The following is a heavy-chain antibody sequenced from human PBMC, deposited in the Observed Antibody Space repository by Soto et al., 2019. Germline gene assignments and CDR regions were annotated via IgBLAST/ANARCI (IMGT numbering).Heavy chain of an antibody. CDR3: ASXSSGWSIYYHYYYGMDV. CDR2: IYYSGST. J-gene: IGHJ6*02. CDR1: GGSISSSSYY. D-gene: IGHD6-19*01. Sequence: SETLSLTCTVSGGSISSSSYYWGWIRQPPGKGLEWIGSIYYSGSTYYNPSLKSRVTISVGTSKNQFSLKLSSVTAADTAVYYCASXSSGWSIYYHYYYGMDVWGQGTTVTVSS. V-gene: IGHV4-39*01.